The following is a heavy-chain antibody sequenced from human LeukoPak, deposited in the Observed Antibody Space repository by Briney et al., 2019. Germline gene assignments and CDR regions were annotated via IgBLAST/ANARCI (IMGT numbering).Heavy chain of an antibody. V-gene: IGHV4-34*01. D-gene: IGHD6-25*01. CDR1: GGSFSGYY. Sequence: SETLSLTCAVSGGSFSGYYWSWIRQPPGKGLEWIGEINHSGSTNYNPSLKSRVTISVDTSKNQFSLKLSSVTAADTAVYYCAGGVIGAAAPYYFDYCGQGTLVTVSS. J-gene: IGHJ4*02. CDR3: AGGVIGAAAPYYFDY. CDR2: INHSGST.